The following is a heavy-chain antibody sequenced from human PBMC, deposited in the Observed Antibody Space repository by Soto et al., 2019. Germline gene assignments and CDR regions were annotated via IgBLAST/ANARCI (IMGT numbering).Heavy chain of an antibody. D-gene: IGHD2-15*01. CDR1: GYTFTGYY. V-gene: IGHV1-2*04. Sequence: ASVKVSCKASGYTFTGYYMHWVRQAPGQGLEWMGWINPNSGGTNYAQKFQGWVTMTRDTSISTAYMELSRLRSDDTAVYYCARGKFGGDVVVVAATQNWFDPWGQGTLVTVSS. J-gene: IGHJ5*02. CDR2: INPNSGGT. CDR3: ARGKFGGDVVVVAATQNWFDP.